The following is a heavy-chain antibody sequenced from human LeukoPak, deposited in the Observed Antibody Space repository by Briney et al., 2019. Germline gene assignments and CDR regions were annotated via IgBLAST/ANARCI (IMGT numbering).Heavy chain of an antibody. V-gene: IGHV4-4*07. CDR2: IYTSGST. D-gene: IGHD3-22*01. J-gene: IGHJ3*02. CDR3: AREGDYYDSSGYYGSVAFDI. Sequence: SETLSLTCTVSGGSISSFYWSWIRQPAGKGLEWIGRIYTSGSTNYNPSLKSRVTMSVDTSKNQFSLKLSSVTAADTAVYYCAREGDYYDSSGYYGSVAFDIWGQGTMVTVSS. CDR1: GGSISSFY.